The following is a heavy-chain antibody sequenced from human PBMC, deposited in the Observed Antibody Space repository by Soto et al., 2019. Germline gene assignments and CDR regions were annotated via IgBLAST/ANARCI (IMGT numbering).Heavy chain of an antibody. CDR3: ARAKPARTLFGVVYRMDV. D-gene: IGHD3-3*01. CDR2: INPNSGGT. Sequence: ASVRVSCKASGYPFTGYYMHWVRQAPGQGLEWMGWINPNSGGTNYAQKLQGRVTMTRDTSISTAYMELSRRRSDDTAVYYCARAKPARTLFGVVYRMDVWGQGTTVIASS. V-gene: IGHV1-2*02. CDR1: GYPFTGYY. J-gene: IGHJ6*02.